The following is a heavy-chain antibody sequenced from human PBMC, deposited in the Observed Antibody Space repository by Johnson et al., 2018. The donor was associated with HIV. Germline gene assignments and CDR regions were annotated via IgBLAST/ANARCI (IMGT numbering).Heavy chain of an antibody. V-gene: IGHV3-66*01. CDR2: IYSGGST. CDR3: ATSMAAGHDAFDI. D-gene: IGHD6-6*01. J-gene: IGHJ3*02. CDR1: GFTFSNAW. Sequence: VQLVESGGGLVKPGGSLRLSCAASGFTFSNAWITWVRQGPGKGLEWVSVIYSGGSTYYVDSVKGRFTISRDNSKNTLFLQINSLRGEDTAIYYCATSMAAGHDAFDIWGQGTMVTVSS.